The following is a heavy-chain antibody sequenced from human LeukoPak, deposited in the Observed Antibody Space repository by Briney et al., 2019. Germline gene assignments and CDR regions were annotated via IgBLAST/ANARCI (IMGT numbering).Heavy chain of an antibody. CDR1: GGSITSYY. V-gene: IGHV4-59*01. D-gene: IGHD1-14*01. CDR3: ARASTTFDD. J-gene: IGHJ4*02. CDR2: VSDGGRT. Sequence: PSETLSLTCSVSGGSITSYYWSWIRQPPGKGLEWIGHVSDGGRTNYSPSLRSRDSISVDTSKNQFSLKLNSVTAADTAVYFCARASTTFDDWGQGTLVTVSS.